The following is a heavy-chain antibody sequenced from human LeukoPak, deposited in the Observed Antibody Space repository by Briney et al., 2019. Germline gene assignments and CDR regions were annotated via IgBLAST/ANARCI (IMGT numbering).Heavy chain of an antibody. D-gene: IGHD6-13*01. CDR1: GYTFTSYG. J-gene: IGHJ4*02. V-gene: IGHV1-69*13. CDR2: IIPIFGTA. CDR3: ASNGKQQLVLRYYFDY. Sequence: SVKVSCKASGYTFTSYGISWVRQAPGQGLEWMGGIIPIFGTANYAQKFQGRVTITADESTSTAYMELSSLRSEDTAVYYCASNGKQQLVLRYYFDYWGQGTLVTVSS.